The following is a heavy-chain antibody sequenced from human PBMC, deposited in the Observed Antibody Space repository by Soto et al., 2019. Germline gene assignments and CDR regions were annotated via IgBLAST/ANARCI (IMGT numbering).Heavy chain of an antibody. V-gene: IGHV2-5*02. J-gene: IGHJ3*01. D-gene: IGHD3-16*01. Sequence: HITLKESGPTLVKPTQTLTLTCIFSGFSFSADGVGVGWIRQPPGKTLEWLALIYWDDDTRYRPSLKSRLTITKYSSKNQVVLTMTIMDPLDTATYYCAHAFGGTSWPNHAFDVWGQGTVVTVSS. CDR2: IYWDDDT. CDR3: AHAFGGTSWPNHAFDV. CDR1: GFSFSADGVG.